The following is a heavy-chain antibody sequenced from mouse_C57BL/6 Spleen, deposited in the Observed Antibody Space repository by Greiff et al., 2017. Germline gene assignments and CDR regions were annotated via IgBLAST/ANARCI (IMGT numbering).Heavy chain of an antibody. V-gene: IGHV1-82*01. CDR1: GYAFSSSW. CDR2: IYPGDGDT. J-gene: IGHJ2*01. Sequence: VQLQQSGPELVKPGASVKISCKASGYAFSSSWMNWVKQRPGKGLEWIGRIYPGDGDTNYNGKFTGKATLTADKSSSTAYMQLSRLTSEDSAVYFGARWGLDYGSRVSYYFDYWGQGTTLTVSS. D-gene: IGHD1-1*01. CDR3: ARWGLDYGSRVSYYFDY.